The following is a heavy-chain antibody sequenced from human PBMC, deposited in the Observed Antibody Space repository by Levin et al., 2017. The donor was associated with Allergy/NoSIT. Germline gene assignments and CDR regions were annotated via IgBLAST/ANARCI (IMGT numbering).Heavy chain of an antibody. V-gene: IGHV3-23*03. D-gene: IGHD5-12*01. CDR2: IDKSATVT. CDR3: AKDRSSGYLFDQ. Sequence: GESLKISCVASGFTFRGYVVSWVRQAPGKGLEWVSVIDKSATVTYYADSVRGRFTISRDNSKNTLYLQMNSLRVEDTAVYYCAKDRSSGYLFDQWGQGTLVTVSS. CDR1: GFTFRGYV. J-gene: IGHJ5*02.